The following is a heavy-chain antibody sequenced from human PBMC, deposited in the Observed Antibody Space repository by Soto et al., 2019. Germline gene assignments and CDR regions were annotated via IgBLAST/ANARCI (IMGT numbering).Heavy chain of an antibody. CDR3: ARATGTPYYFDD. J-gene: IGHJ4*02. D-gene: IGHD1-1*01. Sequence: QVQLVQSGAEVKKPGSSMKVSCKASGGTFSTYALNWVRQAPGQGLEWMGGIVPIFGTANYAQKFQGRVTITADESTSTAYMGLSSLRSDDTAVYYCARATGTPYYFDDWGQGTLVTVSS. CDR2: IVPIFGTA. V-gene: IGHV1-69*12. CDR1: GGTFSTYA.